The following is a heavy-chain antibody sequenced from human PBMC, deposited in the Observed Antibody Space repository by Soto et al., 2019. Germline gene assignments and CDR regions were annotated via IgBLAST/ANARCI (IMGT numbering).Heavy chain of an antibody. Sequence: QVQLQESGPGLVKPSETLSFTCTVSGDSINSYYWSWIRQPPGKGLEWIAYFYKSGTTNYNPSLKSRATLSLDTSKNQFSLKLSSVTAADTAVYYCARTYDNSGPNSGGYAFDIWGQGTMLTVSS. CDR1: GDSINSYY. CDR2: FYKSGTT. V-gene: IGHV4-59*01. D-gene: IGHD3-22*01. J-gene: IGHJ3*02. CDR3: ARTYDNSGPNSGGYAFDI.